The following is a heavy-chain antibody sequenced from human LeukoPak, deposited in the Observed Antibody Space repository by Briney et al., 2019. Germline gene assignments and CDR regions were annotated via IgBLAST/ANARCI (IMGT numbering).Heavy chain of an antibody. CDR1: GFTFSNAW. V-gene: IGHV3-15*01. J-gene: IGHJ4*02. CDR3: TTEALGGGPPGY. Sequence: RGSLRLSCAASGFTFSNAWMSWVRQAPGKGLEWVGRIKSKTDGGTTDYAAPVKGRFTISRDDSKNTLYLQMNSLKTEDTAVYYCTTEALGGGPPGYWGQGTLVTVSS. D-gene: IGHD2-15*01. CDR2: IKSKTDGGTT.